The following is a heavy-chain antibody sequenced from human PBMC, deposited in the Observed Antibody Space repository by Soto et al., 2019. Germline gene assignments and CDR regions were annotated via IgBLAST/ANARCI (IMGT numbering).Heavy chain of an antibody. CDR2: ISAQTGNT. V-gene: IGHV1-18*01. D-gene: IGHD2-8*02. CDR3: ARWMYWYY. J-gene: IGHJ4*02. Sequence: QVHLVQSGAEVKKPGASVKVSCKGSGYGFTTYGITWVRQAPGQGLEWMAWISAQTGNTNYAQKLQGRVTVTRDTSTSTAYMELRSLRSDDTALYYCARWMYWYYWGQRALVTVSS. CDR1: GYGFTTYG.